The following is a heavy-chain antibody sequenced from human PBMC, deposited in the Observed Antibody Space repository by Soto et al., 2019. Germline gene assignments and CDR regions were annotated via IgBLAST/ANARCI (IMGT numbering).Heavy chain of an antibody. CDR2: IYYSGST. Sequence: PSETLSLTCTVSGGSISSSSYYWGWIRQPPGKGLEWIGSIYYSGSTYYNPSLKSRVTISVDTSKSQFSLKLSSVTAADTAVYYCARQGGYCSGGSCYYYYMDVWGKGTTVTVSS. V-gene: IGHV4-39*01. CDR3: ARQGGYCSGGSCYYYYMDV. CDR1: GGSISSSSYY. D-gene: IGHD2-15*01. J-gene: IGHJ6*03.